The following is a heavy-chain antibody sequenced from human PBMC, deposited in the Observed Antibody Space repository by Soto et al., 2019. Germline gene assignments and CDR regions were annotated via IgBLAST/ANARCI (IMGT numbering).Heavy chain of an antibody. J-gene: IGHJ6*02. CDR2: IYYSGST. Sequence: SETLSLTCTVSGGSISSYYWSWIRQPPGKGLEWIGYIYYSGSTNYNPSLKSRVIISVDTSKNQFSLKLSSVTAADTAVYYCARDRGYSSSWYSDYYYGMDAWGQGTTVT. CDR3: ARDRGYSSSWYSDYYYGMDA. CDR1: GGSISSYY. V-gene: IGHV4-59*01. D-gene: IGHD6-13*01.